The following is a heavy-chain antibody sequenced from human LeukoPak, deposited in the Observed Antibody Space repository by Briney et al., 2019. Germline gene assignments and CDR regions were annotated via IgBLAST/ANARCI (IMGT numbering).Heavy chain of an antibody. D-gene: IGHD3-16*02. CDR1: GFTFSSYS. J-gene: IGHJ4*02. CDR2: ISSSSSYI. CDR3: AKSLEDYVWGSYRYHYDY. V-gene: IGHV3-21*04. Sequence: GGSLRLSCAASGFTFSSYSMNWVRQAPGKGLEWVSSISSSSSYIYYADSVKGRFTISRDNSKNTLYLQMNSLRAEDTAVYYCAKSLEDYVWGSYRYHYDYWGQGTLVTVSS.